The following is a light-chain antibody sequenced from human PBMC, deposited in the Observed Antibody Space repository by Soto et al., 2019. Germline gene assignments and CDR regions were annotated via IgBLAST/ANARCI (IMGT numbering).Light chain of an antibody. J-gene: IGLJ3*02. CDR2: DDD. CDR1: SSTIGNYY. Sequence: QSVLTHPPSVSAAPGQKVTISCSGSSSTIGNYYVSWYQQLPGTAPKRLIYDDDNRPSGIPDRFSGSTSGTSATLDITGLLPGDEADYDCGTWDGSLSAGVFGGGTKLTVL. CDR3: GTWDGSLSAGV. V-gene: IGLV1-51*01.